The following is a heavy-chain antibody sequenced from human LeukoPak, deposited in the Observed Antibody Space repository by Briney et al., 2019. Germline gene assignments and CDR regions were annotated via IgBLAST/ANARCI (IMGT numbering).Heavy chain of an antibody. CDR2: ISGYNGDT. CDR3: ANLDYGDYVGPDAFDI. CDR1: GYTFTSYG. J-gene: IGHJ3*02. V-gene: IGHV1-18*01. Sequence: GASVKVSCKASGYTFTSYGISWVRQAPGQGLEWMGWISGYNGDTKDAQKFQGRVTMTEDTSTDAAYMELSSLRSEDTAVYYCANLDYGDYVGPDAFDIWGQGTMVTVSS. D-gene: IGHD4-17*01.